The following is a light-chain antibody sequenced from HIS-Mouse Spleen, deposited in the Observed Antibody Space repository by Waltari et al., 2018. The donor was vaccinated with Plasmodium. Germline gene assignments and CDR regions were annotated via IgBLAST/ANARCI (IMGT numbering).Light chain of an antibody. Sequence: SYELTQPPSVSVSPGQTARITCSGDALPKKYAYWYQQKSGQAPVLVNYDDIKRPSGLPGRFSGSSSGTMATLTISGAQVEDEADYYCYSTDSSGNHRVFGGGTKLTVL. CDR1: ALPKKY. CDR3: YSTDSSGNHRV. V-gene: IGLV3-10*01. CDR2: DDI. J-gene: IGLJ3*02.